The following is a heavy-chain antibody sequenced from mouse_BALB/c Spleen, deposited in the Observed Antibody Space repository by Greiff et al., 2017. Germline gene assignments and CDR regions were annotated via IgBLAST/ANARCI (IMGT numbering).Heavy chain of an antibody. CDR3: ARGEYDYDGFAY. J-gene: IGHJ3*01. Sequence: EVQLQQSGPSLVKPSQTLSLTCSVTGDSITSGYWNWIRKFPGNKLEYMGYISYSGSTYYNPSLKSRISITRDTSKNQYYLQLNSVTTEDTATYYCARGEYDYDGFAYWGQGTLVTVSA. CDR2: ISYSGST. D-gene: IGHD2-4*01. CDR1: GDSITSGY. V-gene: IGHV3-8*02.